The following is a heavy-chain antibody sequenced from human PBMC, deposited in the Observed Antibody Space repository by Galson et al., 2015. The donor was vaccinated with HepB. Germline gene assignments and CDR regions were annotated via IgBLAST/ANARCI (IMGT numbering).Heavy chain of an antibody. J-gene: IGHJ2*01. CDR2: IRGHGSNK. CDR3: AKSTILWFGELLLDWYFDL. V-gene: IGHV3-30*02. Sequence: SLRLSCAASGFTFSSYGMHWVRQAPGKGLEWVAFIRGHGSNKYYADSVKGRFTISRDNSKNTLYLQMNSLRAEDTAVYYCAKSTILWFGELLLDWYFDLWGRGTLVTVSS. D-gene: IGHD3-10*01. CDR1: GFTFSSYG.